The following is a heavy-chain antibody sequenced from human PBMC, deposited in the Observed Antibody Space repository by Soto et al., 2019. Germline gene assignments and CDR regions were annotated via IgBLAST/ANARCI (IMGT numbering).Heavy chain of an antibody. D-gene: IGHD2-2*01. J-gene: IGHJ3*02. CDR3: ARDVGYCISTSCSNDAFDI. CDR2: ISYDGSNK. Sequence: QVQLVESGGGVVQPGRSLRLSCAASGFTFSSYAMHWVRQAPGKGLEWVAVISYDGSNKYYADSVKGRFTISRDNSKNTRYLQMNGLSAEDTAVYYCARDVGYCISTSCSNDAFDIWGQGTMVTVSS. CDR1: GFTFSSYA. V-gene: IGHV3-30-3*01.